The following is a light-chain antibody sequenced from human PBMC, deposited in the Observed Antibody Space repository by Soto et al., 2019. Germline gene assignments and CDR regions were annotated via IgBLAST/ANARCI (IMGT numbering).Light chain of an antibody. V-gene: IGLV2-14*01. CDR3: SSYTSSSTLV. CDR2: DVS. J-gene: IGLJ2*01. CDR1: SSDVGGYNY. Sequence: QPASVSGSPGQSITISCTGTSSDVGGYNYVSWYQQHPGKAPKLMIYDVSNWPSGVSNRFSGSKSGNTASLTISGLQAEDEADYYCSSYTSSSTLVFGGGTKVTVL.